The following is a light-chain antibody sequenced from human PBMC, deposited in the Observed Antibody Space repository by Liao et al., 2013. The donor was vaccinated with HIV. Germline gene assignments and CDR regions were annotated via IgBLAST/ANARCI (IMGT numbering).Light chain of an antibody. V-gene: IGLV3-21*01. CDR3: QVWDSSSDHYV. CDR2: YDR. J-gene: IGLJ1*01. Sequence: SYELTQPPSVSVAPGKTARITCGGNNIGSKSVHWYQQKPGQAPVLVIHYDRDRPSGTPERFSGSNSGNTATLTISRVEAGDEADYYCQVWDSSSDHYVFGTGTKVTVL. CDR1: NIGSKS.